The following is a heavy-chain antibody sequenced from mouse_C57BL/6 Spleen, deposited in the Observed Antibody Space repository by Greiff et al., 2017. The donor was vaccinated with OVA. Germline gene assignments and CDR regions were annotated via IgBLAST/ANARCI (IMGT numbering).Heavy chain of an antibody. CDR3: ARGGYYGSSYKWYFDV. J-gene: IGHJ1*03. D-gene: IGHD1-1*01. CDR1: GYTFTDYN. Sequence: VQLKESGPELVKPGASVKIPCKASGYTFTDYNMDWVKQSHGKSLEWIGDINPNNGGTIYNQKFKGKATLTVDKSSSTAYMELRSLTSEDTAVYYCARGGYYGSSYKWYFDVWGTGTTVTVSS. V-gene: IGHV1-18*01. CDR2: INPNNGGT.